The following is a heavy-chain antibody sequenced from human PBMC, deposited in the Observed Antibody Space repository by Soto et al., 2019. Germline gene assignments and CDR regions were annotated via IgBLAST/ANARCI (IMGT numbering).Heavy chain of an antibody. J-gene: IGHJ5*02. D-gene: IGHD3-10*01. CDR1: GFSFSHYA. CDR2: ISYDGENQ. V-gene: IGHV3-30*04. CDR3: VSPHSESSNAFDL. Sequence: GGSLRLSCAASGFSFSHYAMHWVRQPPGKGLEWVALISYDGENQYFTDSVRGRFTISRDNSKTAVYLEMNNLRLDDTATYYCVSPHSESSNAFDLWGQGTLVTVS.